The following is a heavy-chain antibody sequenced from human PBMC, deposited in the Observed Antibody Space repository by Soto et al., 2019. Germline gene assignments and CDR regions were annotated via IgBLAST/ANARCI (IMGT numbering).Heavy chain of an antibody. Sequence: QVQLVQSGAEVKKPGSSVKVFCKASAGTFSNYTISWVRQAPGQGLEWMGGIIPVFGTTDYEQKFQGRATITADGSTSTAYMKLSSLRSADAAVYYCARSSPYIVVRKPTGNQDYYGMDVWGQGTTVTVSS. CDR3: ARSSPYIVVRKPTGNQDYYGMDV. D-gene: IGHD2-2*01. J-gene: IGHJ6*02. CDR2: IIPVFGTT. V-gene: IGHV1-69*01. CDR1: AGTFSNYT.